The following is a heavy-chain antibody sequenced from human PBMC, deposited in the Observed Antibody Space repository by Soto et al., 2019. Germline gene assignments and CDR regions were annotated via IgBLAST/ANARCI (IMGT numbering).Heavy chain of an antibody. D-gene: IGHD2-21*02. J-gene: IGHJ5*02. Sequence: SETLSLTGTVSGGSSSSGGDYGRWIRQHPGKGLEWIGYIYYSGSTNYNPSLKSRVTISVDTSKNQFSLKLSSVTAADTAVYYCARVGPLNCGGDCFPFDPWGQGTLVTVSS. CDR3: ARVGPLNCGGDCFPFDP. CDR2: IYYSGST. V-gene: IGHV4-61*08. CDR1: GGSSSSGGDY.